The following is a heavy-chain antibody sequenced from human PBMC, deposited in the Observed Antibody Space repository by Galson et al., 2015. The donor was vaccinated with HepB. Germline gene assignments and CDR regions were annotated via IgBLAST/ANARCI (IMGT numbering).Heavy chain of an antibody. CDR2: INGRGSTR. CDR3: VKEGSWFGGDWFDP. J-gene: IGHJ5*02. Sequence: SLRLSCAGSGFIFRHHAMAWIRQAPGKGLGWVSGINGRGSTRSYSDAVRGRFSISRDNSKDTVLLQMDNLRAEDTAVHYCVKEGSWFGGDWFDPWGQGALVTVS. V-gene: IGHV3-23*01. D-gene: IGHD3-16*01. CDR1: GFIFRHHA.